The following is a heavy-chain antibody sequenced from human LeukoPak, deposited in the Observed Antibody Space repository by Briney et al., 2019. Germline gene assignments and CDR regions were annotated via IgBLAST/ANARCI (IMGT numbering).Heavy chain of an antibody. CDR3: ARSPHNWNGEDYYYYMDV. V-gene: IGHV3-23*01. D-gene: IGHD1-1*01. CDR1: GFTFSSYA. CDR2: ISAIGGST. J-gene: IGHJ6*03. Sequence: GGSLRLSCAASGFTFSSYAMNSVGRAPGKGLEWVSVISAIGGSTYYTDSVKGRFTISRDNSKNTLYLQMNSLRAEDTAVYYCARSPHNWNGEDYYYYMDVWGKGTTVTVSS.